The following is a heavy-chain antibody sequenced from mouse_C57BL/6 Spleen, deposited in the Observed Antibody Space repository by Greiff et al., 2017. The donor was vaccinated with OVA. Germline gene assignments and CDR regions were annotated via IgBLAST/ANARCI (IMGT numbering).Heavy chain of an antibody. V-gene: IGHV1-19*01. J-gene: IGHJ2*01. CDR2: INPYNGGT. CDR1: GYTFTDYY. CDR3: ASRGNYSKGYFDY. Sequence: VQLQQSGPVLVKPGASVKMSCKASGYTFTDYYMNWVKQSHGKSLEWIGVINPYNGGTSYNQKFKGKATLTVDKSSSTAYMELNSLTSEDSAVYYCASRGNYSKGYFDYWGQGTTLTVSS. D-gene: IGHD2-5*01.